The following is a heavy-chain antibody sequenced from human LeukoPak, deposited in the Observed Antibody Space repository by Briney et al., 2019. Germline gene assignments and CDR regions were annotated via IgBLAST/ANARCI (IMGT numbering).Heavy chain of an antibody. D-gene: IGHD6-19*01. CDR2: INHSGRT. V-gene: IGHV4-34*01. CDR3: ARDRIAVSDPPNWFDP. J-gene: IGHJ5*02. Sequence: SETLSLTCAVYGGSFSGYYWSWIRQPPGKGLEWIGEINHSGRTYYNPSLKSRVTISLDTSKNQFSLNLSSVTAADTAVYYCARDRIAVSDPPNWFDPWGQGTLVIVSS. CDR1: GGSFSGYY.